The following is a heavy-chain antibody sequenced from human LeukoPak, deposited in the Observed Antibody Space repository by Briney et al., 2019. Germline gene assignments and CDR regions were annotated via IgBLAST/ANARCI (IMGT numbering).Heavy chain of an antibody. CDR2: VSGSGAHT. Sequence: GGSLRLSCAASGFTFSSYAMTWVRQAPGKGLQWVSAVSGSGAHTYYADSVKGRFTISRDNSKNTLYLQMNSLRAEDTAVYYCAKAYTPYSGSYFFDYWGQGTLSPSPQ. D-gene: IGHD1-26*01. V-gene: IGHV3-23*01. CDR3: AKAYTPYSGSYFFDY. CDR1: GFTFSSYA. J-gene: IGHJ4*02.